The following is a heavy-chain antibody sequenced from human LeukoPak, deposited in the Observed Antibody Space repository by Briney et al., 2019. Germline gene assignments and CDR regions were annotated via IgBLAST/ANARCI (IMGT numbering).Heavy chain of an antibody. CDR2: IYTIGST. CDR3: ARVLDCGGDCSLGDFDI. D-gene: IGHD2-21*02. V-gene: IGHV4-4*07. J-gene: IGHJ3*02. CDR1: GGSISSYY. Sequence: SETLSLTFTVSGGSISSYYWSGIRQPAGKGLKWIGRIYTIGSTNYNPSLKIRVTMSVDTSKNQFSLKLSSVTAADTAVYYCARVLDCGGDCSLGDFDIWGQGTMVTVSS.